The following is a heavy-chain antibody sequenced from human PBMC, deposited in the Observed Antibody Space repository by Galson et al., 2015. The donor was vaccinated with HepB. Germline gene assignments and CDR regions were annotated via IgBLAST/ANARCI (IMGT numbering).Heavy chain of an antibody. CDR1: GFSLSTSGVG. D-gene: IGHD2-21*02. CDR2: IYWDDDK. J-gene: IGHJ4*02. Sequence: PALVKPTQTLTLTCTFSGFSLSTSGVGVGWIRQPPGKALEWLAVIYWDDDKGYRPSLKSRLTITKDTSKNQVVVTMTNMDPVDTATYYCAHRARGSPSPYCGGDCYGAFDYWGQGILVTVSS. CDR3: AHRARGSPSPYCGGDCYGAFDY. V-gene: IGHV2-5*02.